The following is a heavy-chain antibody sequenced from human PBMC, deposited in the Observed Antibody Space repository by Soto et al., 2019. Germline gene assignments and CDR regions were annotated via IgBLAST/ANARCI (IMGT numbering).Heavy chain of an antibody. D-gene: IGHD2-21*01. CDR3: LGSGPARLLRPSWFDP. V-gene: IGHV3-21*02. Sequence: EVQLVESGGGLVKPGGSLRLSCEASGFTFNTYYMNWVRPAPGKGLEWVASITTSSAYIYNADSLKGRITISRDNAKNTLFLQMLSRRAEDTAVYYCLGSGPARLLRPSWFDPWGQGTLVTVSS. J-gene: IGHJ5*02. CDR2: ITTSSAYI. CDR1: GFTFNTYY.